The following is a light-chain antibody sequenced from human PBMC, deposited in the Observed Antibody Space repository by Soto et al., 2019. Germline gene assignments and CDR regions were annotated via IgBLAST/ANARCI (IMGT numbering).Light chain of an antibody. V-gene: IGLV2-8*01. Sequence: QSVLTQPPSASGSPGQSVTISCTGTSRDVGGYNYVSWYQQRPGRAPKLMIYGVTKRPSGVPDRFSGSKSGNTASLTVSGLQAEDEADYYCSSYAVTHVVFGTGTRSPS. CDR3: SSYAVTHVV. CDR2: GVT. J-gene: IGLJ1*01. CDR1: SRDVGGYNY.